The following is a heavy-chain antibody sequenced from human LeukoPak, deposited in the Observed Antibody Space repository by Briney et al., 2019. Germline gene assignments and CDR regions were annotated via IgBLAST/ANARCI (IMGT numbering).Heavy chain of an antibody. Sequence: GGSLRLSCAASGFTFSSYGMHWVRQAPGKGLEWVAVISYDGSNKYYADSVKGRFTISRDNSKNTLYLQMNSPRAEDTAVYYCAKPPGPYSSSWYFDYWGQGTLVTASS. D-gene: IGHD6-13*01. CDR1: GFTFSSYG. V-gene: IGHV3-30*18. CDR2: ISYDGSNK. J-gene: IGHJ4*02. CDR3: AKPPGPYSSSWYFDY.